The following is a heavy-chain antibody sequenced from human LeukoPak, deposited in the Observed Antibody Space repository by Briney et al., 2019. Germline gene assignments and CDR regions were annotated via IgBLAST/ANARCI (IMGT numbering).Heavy chain of an antibody. CDR2: INPNSGGT. J-gene: IGHJ6*02. CDR3: AGDTRLLWFGELSYGMDV. Sequence: ASVKVSCKASGYTFTGYYMHWVRQAPGQGLEWMGWINPNSGGTNYAQKFQGRVTMTRDTSISTAYMELSRLRSDDTAVYYCAGDTRLLWFGELSYGMDVWGQGTTVTVSS. D-gene: IGHD3-10*01. CDR1: GYTFTGYY. V-gene: IGHV1-2*02.